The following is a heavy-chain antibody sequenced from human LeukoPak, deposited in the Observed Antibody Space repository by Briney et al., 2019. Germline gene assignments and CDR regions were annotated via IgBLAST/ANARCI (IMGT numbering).Heavy chain of an antibody. J-gene: IGHJ2*01. V-gene: IGHV3-23*01. CDR1: GFTFSNYG. Sequence: PGGSLRLSCATSGFTFSNYGMNWVRHAPGKGLEWVSGIIPSGVTTYYADSVKGRFAISRDNSKNTVYLQMNSLRAEDTAVYYCAKDTASSWWYFDLWGRGTLVTVSS. D-gene: IGHD5-18*01. CDR2: IIPSGVTT. CDR3: AKDTASSWWYFDL.